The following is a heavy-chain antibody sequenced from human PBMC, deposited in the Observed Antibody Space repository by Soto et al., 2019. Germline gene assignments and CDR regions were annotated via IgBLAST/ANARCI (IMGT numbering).Heavy chain of an antibody. D-gene: IGHD3-10*01. Sequence: SETLSLTCTVSGVSISSYYWSWIRQPPGKGLEWIGYIYYSGSTNYNPSLKSRVTISVDTSKNQFSLKLSSVTAADTAVYYCARLLFGAANWFDPWGQGTLVTVSS. V-gene: IGHV4-59*01. CDR3: ARLLFGAANWFDP. CDR1: GVSISSYY. CDR2: IYYSGST. J-gene: IGHJ5*02.